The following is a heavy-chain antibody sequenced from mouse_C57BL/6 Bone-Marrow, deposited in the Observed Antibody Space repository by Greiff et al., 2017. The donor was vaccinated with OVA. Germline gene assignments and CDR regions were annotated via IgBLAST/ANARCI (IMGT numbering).Heavy chain of an antibody. Sequence: EVQLQQSGPELVKPGASVKISCKASGYTFTDYYMNWVKQSHGKSLEWIGDINPNNGGTSYNQKFKGKATLTVDKSSSTAYMELRSLTSEDSAVYYCARAYYGSSLWYFDVWGTGTTVTVSS. J-gene: IGHJ1*03. CDR3: ARAYYGSSLWYFDV. D-gene: IGHD1-1*01. V-gene: IGHV1-26*01. CDR2: INPNNGGT. CDR1: GYTFTDYY.